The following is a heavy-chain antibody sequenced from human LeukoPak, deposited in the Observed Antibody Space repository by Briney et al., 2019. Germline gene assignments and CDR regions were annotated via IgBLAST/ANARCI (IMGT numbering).Heavy chain of an antibody. CDR2: IHTSGST. V-gene: IGHV4-4*09. D-gene: IGHD2-15*01. CDR3: ARPGQSSWWVYFNY. Sequence: SETLSLTCTVSGGFSSFYYWTWIRQPPGKGLEWIGNIHTSGSTDYSPSLKSRVTMSIDTSKNQFSLRLSSVPAADTAVYYCARPGQSSWWVYFNYWGQGTLVTVSS. CDR1: GGFSSFYY. J-gene: IGHJ4*02.